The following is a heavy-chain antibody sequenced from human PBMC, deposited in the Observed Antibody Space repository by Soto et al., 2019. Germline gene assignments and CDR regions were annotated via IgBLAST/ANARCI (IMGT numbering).Heavy chain of an antibody. CDR1: GGSFSGYI. J-gene: IGHJ6*02. CDR3: ARGGKRITMVRGVKSVSYYYGMDV. D-gene: IGHD3-10*01. V-gene: IGHV4-34*01. CDR2: INHSGST. Sequence: SETLSLTCAVSGGSFSGYIWTWIRQPPGKGLQWIGQINHSGSTIYNPSLKSRVTMSADTSKNQFSLKLSSVTAADTAVYYCARGGKRITMVRGVKSVSYYYGMDVWGQGTTVTVSS.